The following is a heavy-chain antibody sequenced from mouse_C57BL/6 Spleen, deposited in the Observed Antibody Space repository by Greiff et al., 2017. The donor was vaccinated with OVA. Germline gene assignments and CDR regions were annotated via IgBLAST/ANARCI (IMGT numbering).Heavy chain of an antibody. Sequence: VQLQQPGAELVKPGASVKMSCKASGYTFTSYWITWVKQRPGQGLEWIGDIYPGSGSTNYNEKFKSKATLTVDTSSSTAYMQLSSLTSEDSAVYYCARVEGQLRLLYSDYWGQGTTLTVSS. CDR2: IYPGSGST. CDR1: GYTFTSYW. CDR3: ARVEGQLRLLYSDY. V-gene: IGHV1-55*01. J-gene: IGHJ2*01. D-gene: IGHD3-2*02.